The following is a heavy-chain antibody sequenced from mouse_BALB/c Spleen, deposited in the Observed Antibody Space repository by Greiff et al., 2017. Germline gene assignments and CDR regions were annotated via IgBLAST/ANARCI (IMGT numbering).Heavy chain of an antibody. V-gene: IGHV1S34*01. CDR3: ARDDSPYAMDY. J-gene: IGHJ4*01. D-gene: IGHD6-1*01. CDR1: GYSFTGYY. CDR2: ISCYNGAT. Sequence: LVKTGASVKISCKASGYSFTGYYMHWVKQSHGKSLEWIGYISCYNGATSYNQKFKGKATLTVDTSSSTAYMQFNSLTSEDSAVYCCARDDSPYAMDYWGQGTSVTGSS.